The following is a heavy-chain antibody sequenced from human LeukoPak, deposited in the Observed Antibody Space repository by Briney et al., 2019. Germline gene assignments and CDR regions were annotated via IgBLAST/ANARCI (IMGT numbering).Heavy chain of an antibody. CDR2: INWNSDNI. D-gene: IGHD3-22*01. J-gene: IGHJ3*01. CDR3: ARASYYYDTTGLGADDL. CDR1: GFTFNDHA. Sequence: GRSLRLSCAASGFTFNDHAMYWVRQAPGKGLEWVSGINWNSDNIGYADSVKGRFTISRDDAKKSLFLQMDSLRAEDTALYYCARASYYYDTTGLGADDLWGQGTMVTVSS. V-gene: IGHV3-9*01.